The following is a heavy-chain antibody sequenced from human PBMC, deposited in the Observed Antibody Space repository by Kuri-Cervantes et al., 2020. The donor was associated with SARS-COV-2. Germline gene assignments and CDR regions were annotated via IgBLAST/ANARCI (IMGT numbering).Heavy chain of an antibody. CDR2: IRWDGSST. J-gene: IGHJ4*02. CDR1: GFTFGDYS. V-gene: IGHV3-43*01. D-gene: IGHD3-3*01. Sequence: GESLKISCAASGFTFGDYSMHWVRQAPGKGLEWVSLIRWDGSSTYYADSVKGRFRISRDNSNYSLYLQMNRLRTEDNALYYCAKDRWAHRGDFWYGYPDYWGQGTLVTVSS. CDR3: AKDRWAHRGDFWYGYPDY.